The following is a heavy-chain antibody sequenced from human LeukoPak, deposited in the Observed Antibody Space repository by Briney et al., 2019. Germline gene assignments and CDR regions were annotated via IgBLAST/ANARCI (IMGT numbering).Heavy chain of an antibody. CDR3: VRMAGSLLYYYYYYMDV. Sequence: GGSLRLSCAASGFTVSSNYMSWVRQAPGKGLEWVSVIYSGGSTYYADSVKGRFTISRDNSKNTLYLQMNSLRAEDTAVYYCVRMAGSLLYYYYYYMDVWGKGTTVTVSS. D-gene: IGHD6-19*01. V-gene: IGHV3-53*01. J-gene: IGHJ6*03. CDR2: IYSGGST. CDR1: GFTVSSNY.